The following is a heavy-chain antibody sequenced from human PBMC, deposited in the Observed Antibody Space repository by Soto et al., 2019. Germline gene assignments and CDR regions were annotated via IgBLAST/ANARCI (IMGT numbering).Heavy chain of an antibody. V-gene: IGHV2-5*02. CDR1: AFSLSTGGVG. CDR2: IYWDDDK. J-gene: IGHJ6*02. D-gene: IGHD2-21*02. Sequence: QITLKESGPTLVKPTQTLTLTCTFSAFSLSTGGVGVGWIRQPPGKALEWLALIYWDDDKRYSPSLRSRLTITKDTPKNRVXPXMXXMDPVDTATYYCIQSRCGGDCLQSYASYYYYGMDVWGQGTTVTVSS. CDR3: IQSRCGGDCLQSYASYYYYGMDV.